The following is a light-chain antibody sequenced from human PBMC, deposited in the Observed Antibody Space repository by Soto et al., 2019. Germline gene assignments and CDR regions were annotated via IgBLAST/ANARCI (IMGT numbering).Light chain of an antibody. V-gene: IGKV3-20*01. CDR1: QSVSSSY. Sequence: EIVLTQSPGTLSLSPGERATLSCRASQSVSSSYLAWYQHKPGQAPRLLIYGASTRATGIPDRFSGSGSETDLTLTISRLEPEDFAVYFCQQFGSPFTFGPGTKVDL. CDR3: QQFGSPFT. J-gene: IGKJ3*01. CDR2: GAS.